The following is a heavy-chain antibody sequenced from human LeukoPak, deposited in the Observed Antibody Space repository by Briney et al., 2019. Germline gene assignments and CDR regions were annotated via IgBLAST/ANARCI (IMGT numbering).Heavy chain of an antibody. CDR1: GFTFSSYG. J-gene: IGHJ4*02. D-gene: IGHD3-22*01. V-gene: IGHV3-30*02. CDR3: AKDRTYYYDSSGYHDY. Sequence: PGGSLRLSCAASGFTFSSYGMHWVRQAPGKGLEWVAFIRYDGSNKYYADSVKGRFTISRDNSKNTLYLQMNSLRAEDTAVYYCAKDRTYYYDSSGYHDYWGQGTLVTVSS. CDR2: IRYDGSNK.